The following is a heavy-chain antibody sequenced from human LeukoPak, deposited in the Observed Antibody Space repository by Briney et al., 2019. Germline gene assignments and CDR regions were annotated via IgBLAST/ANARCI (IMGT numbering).Heavy chain of an antibody. CDR1: GGSISSSIHY. CDR3: ARSRLFGVITPLYY. D-gene: IGHD3-3*01. J-gene: IGHJ4*02. V-gene: IGHV4-39*07. Sequence: SETLSLTCTVSGGSISSSIHYWGWIRQPPGKGLEWIGSIYYSGSAYYNPSLKSRVTISVDTSKNQFSLKLSSVTAADTAVYYCARSRLFGVITPLYYWGQGTLVTVSS. CDR2: IYYSGSA.